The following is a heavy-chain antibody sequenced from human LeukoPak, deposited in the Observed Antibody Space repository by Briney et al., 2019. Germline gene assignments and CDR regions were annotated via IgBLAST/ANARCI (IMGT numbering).Heavy chain of an antibody. J-gene: IGHJ6*03. D-gene: IGHD6-13*01. Sequence: SETLSLTCAAYGGSFSGYYWSWIRQPPGKGLEWIGEINHSGSTNYNPSLKSRVTISVDTSKNQFSLKLSSVTAADTAVYYCARERIAAAGTAARYYYYYYMDVWGKGTTVTVSS. CDR1: GGSFSGYY. CDR2: INHSGST. V-gene: IGHV4-34*01. CDR3: ARERIAAAGTAARYYYYYYMDV.